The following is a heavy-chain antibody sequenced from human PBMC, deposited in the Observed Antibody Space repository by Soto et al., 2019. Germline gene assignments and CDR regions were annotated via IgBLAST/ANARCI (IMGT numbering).Heavy chain of an antibody. Sequence: PGGSLRLSCAASGFTFSNYWMSWIRQAPGKGLEWVANIKEDGSQNYYVDSMKGRFTISRDNAKNSLYLQMNSLRAEDTAVYYCAREVPVAQLDYWGQGTLVTVSS. CDR3: AREVPVAQLDY. CDR2: IKEDGSQN. V-gene: IGHV3-7*01. CDR1: GFTFSNYW. J-gene: IGHJ4*02.